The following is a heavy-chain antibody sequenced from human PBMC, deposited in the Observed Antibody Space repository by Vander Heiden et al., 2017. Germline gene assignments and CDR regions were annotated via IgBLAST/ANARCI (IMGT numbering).Heavy chain of an antibody. CDR1: GFHFSSYA. CDR3: AKGTTVVIGWFDP. CDR2: ISGSGGST. D-gene: IGHD4-17*01. Sequence: EALLLESGGGLVQPGGLLRRSCAGSGFHFSSYAMSWVRQAPGKGLEWVSAISGSGGSTYYADSVKGRFTISRDNSKNTLYLQMNSLRAEDTAVYYCAKGTTVVIGWFDPWGQGTLVTVSS. V-gene: IGHV3-23*01. J-gene: IGHJ5*02.